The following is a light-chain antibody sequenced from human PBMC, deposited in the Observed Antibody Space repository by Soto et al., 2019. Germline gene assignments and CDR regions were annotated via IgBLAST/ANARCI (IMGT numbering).Light chain of an antibody. CDR3: QSYDSSLSGYD. J-gene: IGLJ1*01. CDR2: GNS. CDR1: SSNIGAGYD. V-gene: IGLV1-40*01. Sequence: QSVLTQPPSVSGAPGQRVTISCTGSSSNIGAGYDVHWYQQLPGTAPKLLIYGNSNRPSGVPDRFSGSKPGTSASLAITGLQAEDEADYYCQSYDSSLSGYDFGTGTKVTVL.